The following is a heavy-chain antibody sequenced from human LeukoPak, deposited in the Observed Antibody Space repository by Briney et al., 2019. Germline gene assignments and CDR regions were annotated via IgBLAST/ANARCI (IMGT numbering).Heavy chain of an antibody. CDR3: AKDAGTGIGVAGASDY. D-gene: IGHD6-19*01. Sequence: PGRSLRLSCAASGFTFSSYAMHWVRQAPGKGLEWVSTFATGSSNYIHYADSVKGRFTISRDNAKNSLYLQMNSLRVEDTALYYCAKDAGTGIGVAGASDYWGQGTLVTVSS. CDR1: GFTFSSYA. V-gene: IGHV3-21*04. J-gene: IGHJ4*02. CDR2: FATGSSNYI.